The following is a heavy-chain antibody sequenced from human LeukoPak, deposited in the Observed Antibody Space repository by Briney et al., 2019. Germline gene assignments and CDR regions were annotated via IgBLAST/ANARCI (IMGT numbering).Heavy chain of an antibody. V-gene: IGHV3-21*01. CDR1: GFTFSSYS. J-gene: IGHJ4*02. D-gene: IGHD5-12*01. Sequence: GGSLRLSCAASGFTFSSYSMNWVRQAPGKGLEWVSSISSSSSYIYYADSVKGRFTISRDNAKNSLYLQMNSLRAEDTAVYYCAREDTWRLRFPDYWGQGTLVTVSS. CDR3: AREDTWRLRFPDY. CDR2: ISSSSSYI.